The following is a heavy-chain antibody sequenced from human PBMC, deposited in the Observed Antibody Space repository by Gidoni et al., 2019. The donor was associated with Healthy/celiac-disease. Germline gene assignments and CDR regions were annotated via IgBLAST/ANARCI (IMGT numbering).Heavy chain of an antibody. CDR3: ARFEGDSSSSPFDY. Sequence: EVQLVESGGGLVQPGGSLRRSCAAYGFTVSSNYMSWVRQAPGKGLEWVSVIYSCSSTYYADSLKGRFTISRHNSKNTLYLQMNSLRAEDTAVYYCARFEGDSSSSPFDYWGQGTLVTVSS. V-gene: IGHV3-53*04. D-gene: IGHD6-6*01. CDR1: GFTVSSNY. CDR2: IYSCSST. J-gene: IGHJ4*02.